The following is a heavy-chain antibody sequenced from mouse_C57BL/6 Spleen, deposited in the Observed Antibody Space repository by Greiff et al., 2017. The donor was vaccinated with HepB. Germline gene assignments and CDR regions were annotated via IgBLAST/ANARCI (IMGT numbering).Heavy chain of an antibody. CDR3: ARSPPGSNYRFAY. J-gene: IGHJ3*01. Sequence: QVQLQQPGAELVRPGSSVKLSCKASGYTFTSYWMHWVKQRPIQGLEWIGNIDPSDSETHYNQKFKDKATLTVDKSSSTAYMQLSSLTSEDSAVYYCARSPPGSNYRFAYWGQGTLVTVSA. CDR2: IDPSDSET. CDR1: GYTFTSYW. D-gene: IGHD2-5*01. V-gene: IGHV1-52*01.